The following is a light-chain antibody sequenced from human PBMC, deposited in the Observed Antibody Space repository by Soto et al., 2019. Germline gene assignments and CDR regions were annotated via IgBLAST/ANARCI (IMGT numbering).Light chain of an antibody. CDR3: QQYENYWT. J-gene: IGKJ1*01. CDR1: QRISSW. CDR2: DAS. Sequence: DIQMTQSPSTLSATAGDRVTITCRASQRISSWLAWYQHKPGKAPKLLIYDASNLDSGVPSRFSGGGSGTEFSLTISNLQPDDSATYYCQQYENYWTFGQGTRVDIK. V-gene: IGKV1-5*01.